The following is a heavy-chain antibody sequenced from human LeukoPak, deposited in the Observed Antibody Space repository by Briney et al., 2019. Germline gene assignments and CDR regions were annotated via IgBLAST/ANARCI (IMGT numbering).Heavy chain of an antibody. CDR2: IKSKTDSGTT. Sequence: PGGSLRLSCAASGFNFSNAWMNWVRQAPGKGLEWVGRIKSKTDSGTTDYAAPVKGRFTISRDDSKNTLYLQMNSLKTEDTAVYYCTTPDKPLGFCSGGSCSLGCSWGRGTTVTISS. V-gene: IGHV3-15*01. CDR3: TTPDKPLGFCSGGSCSLGCS. D-gene: IGHD2-15*01. CDR1: GFNFSNAW. J-gene: IGHJ6*04.